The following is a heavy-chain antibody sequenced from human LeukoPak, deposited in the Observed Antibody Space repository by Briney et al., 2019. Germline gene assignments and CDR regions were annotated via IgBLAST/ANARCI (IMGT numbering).Heavy chain of an antibody. Sequence: GGSLRLSCAASGFTFSDYYMSWIRQAPGKGLEWVSYISSSGSTIYYADSVKGRFTISRDNSKNTLYLQMNSLRAEDTAVYYCAKDGEYQLLSFDYWGQGTLVTVSS. V-gene: IGHV3-11*01. D-gene: IGHD2-2*01. CDR3: AKDGEYQLLSFDY. CDR2: ISSSGSTI. CDR1: GFTFSDYY. J-gene: IGHJ4*02.